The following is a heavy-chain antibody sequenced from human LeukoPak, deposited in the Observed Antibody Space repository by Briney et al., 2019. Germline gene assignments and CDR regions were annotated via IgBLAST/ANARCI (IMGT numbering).Heavy chain of an antibody. J-gene: IGHJ4*02. Sequence: GASVKVSCKASGYTFTGYYMHWVRQAPGQGLEWMGWINPNSGGTNYALKFQGRVTMTRDTSISTAYMELSRLRSDDTAVYYCASNHEFSGWYHYWGQGTLVTVSS. CDR3: ASNHEFSGWYHY. CDR1: GYTFTGYY. V-gene: IGHV1-2*02. D-gene: IGHD6-19*01. CDR2: INPNSGGT.